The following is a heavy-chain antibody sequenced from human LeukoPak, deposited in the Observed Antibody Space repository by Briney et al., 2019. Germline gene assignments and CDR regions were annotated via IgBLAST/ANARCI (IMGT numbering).Heavy chain of an antibody. Sequence: PGASLRLSCAASGFTFSSYAMRWVRQAPGKGLEWVSAISGSGGSTYYADSVKGRFTISRDNSKNTLYLQMNSLRAADTALYYWAKDWGLGGGYRLRGPYYYYYGMDVWGQGTTVTVSS. J-gene: IGHJ6*02. CDR2: ISGSGGST. CDR1: GFTFSSYA. CDR3: AKDWGLGGGYRLRGPYYYYYGMDV. D-gene: IGHD5-18*01. V-gene: IGHV3-23*01.